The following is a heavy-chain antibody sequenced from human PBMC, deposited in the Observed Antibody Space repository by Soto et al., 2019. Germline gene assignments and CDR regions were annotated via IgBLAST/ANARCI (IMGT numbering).Heavy chain of an antibody. V-gene: IGHV5-10-1*01. CDR3: ARHLYSSSSNYYYYYGMDV. Sequence: GESLKISCKGSGYSFTSYWISWVRQMPGKGLEWMGRIDPSDSYTNYSPSFQGHVTISADKSISTAYLQWSSLKASDTAMYYCARHLYSSSSNYYYYYGMDVWGQGTTVTVPS. CDR2: IDPSDSYT. J-gene: IGHJ6*02. CDR1: GYSFTSYW. D-gene: IGHD6-6*01.